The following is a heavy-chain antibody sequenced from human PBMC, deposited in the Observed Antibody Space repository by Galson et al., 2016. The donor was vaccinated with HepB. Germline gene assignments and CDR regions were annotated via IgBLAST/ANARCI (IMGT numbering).Heavy chain of an antibody. Sequence: SLRLSCAASGFTFSSYSMHWVRQAPGKGLEWVSYISSSSTIYYADSVKGRFTISRDNAKNSLYLQMNSLRDEDTAVYYCAREIPSRGKSDYWGQGTLVTVSS. V-gene: IGHV3-48*02. J-gene: IGHJ4*02. CDR1: GFTFSSYS. CDR2: ISSSSTI. CDR3: AREIPSRGKSDY. D-gene: IGHD3-10*01.